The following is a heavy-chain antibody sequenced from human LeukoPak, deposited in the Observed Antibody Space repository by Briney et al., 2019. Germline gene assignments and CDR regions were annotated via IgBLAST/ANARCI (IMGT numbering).Heavy chain of an antibody. V-gene: IGHV1-2*02. D-gene: IGHD2-2*01. CDR3: AIVIVPAD. J-gene: IGHJ4*02. Sequence: ASVKVSCKGSGYTFTGYYIHWMRQAPGQGLEWMGWINCNSGGTNYAQKFQGRVTMTRDTSISTAYMELNRLRFDDTAVYYCAIVIVPADWGQGTLVTVSS. CDR2: INCNSGGT. CDR1: GYTFTGYY.